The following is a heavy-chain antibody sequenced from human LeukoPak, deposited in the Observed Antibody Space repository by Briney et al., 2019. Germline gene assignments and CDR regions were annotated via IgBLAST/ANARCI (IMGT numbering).Heavy chain of an antibody. CDR2: ISGSGNDV. CDR1: GFTFSSYA. D-gene: IGHD3-22*01. Sequence: GGSLRLSCEASGFTFSSYAIHWVRQAPGKGLQWVSVISGSGNDVFYADSVAGRFIISRDNSENKVYLEIHSMRAEDTAIYFCAKDAVDYFDNSGGAFDYWGQGTLVTVSS. J-gene: IGHJ4*02. CDR3: AKDAVDYFDNSGGAFDY. V-gene: IGHV3-23*01.